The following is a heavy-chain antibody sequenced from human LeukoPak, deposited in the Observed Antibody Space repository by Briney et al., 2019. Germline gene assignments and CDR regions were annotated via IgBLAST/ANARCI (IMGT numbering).Heavy chain of an antibody. CDR1: GYTLTELS. V-gene: IGHV1-24*01. CDR2: FDPEDGET. Sequence: ASVKVSCKVSGYTLTELSMHWVRQAPGKGLEWMGGFDPEDGETIYAQKFQGRVTMTEDTSTDTAYMELSSLRSEDTAVYYCATLQWLVRRGGFDPWGQGTLVTVSS. CDR3: ATLQWLVRRGGFDP. D-gene: IGHD6-19*01. J-gene: IGHJ5*02.